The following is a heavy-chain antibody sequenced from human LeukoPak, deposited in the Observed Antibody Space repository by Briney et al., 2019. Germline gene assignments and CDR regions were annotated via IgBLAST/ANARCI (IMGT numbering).Heavy chain of an antibody. J-gene: IGHJ4*02. CDR2: IYSGGST. D-gene: IGHD4-17*01. CDR1: GFTVSSNY. V-gene: IGHV3-53*01. CDR3: ARGDAAYGDYGAFFDY. Sequence: GGSLRLSCAASGFTVSSNYMSWVRQAPGKGLEWVSVIYSGGSTYYADSVKGRFTISRDNAKNSLYLQMNSLRAEDTALYYCARGDAAYGDYGAFFDYWGQGTLVTVSS.